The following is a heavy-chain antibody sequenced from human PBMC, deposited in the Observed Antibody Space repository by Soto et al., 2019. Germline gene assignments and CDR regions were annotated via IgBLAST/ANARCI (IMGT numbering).Heavy chain of an antibody. CDR3: ARGRATVTSNYYYGMDV. V-gene: IGHV1-8*01. CDR1: GYTFTSYD. Sequence: QVQLVQSGAEVKKPGPSVKVSCKASGYTFTSYDINWVRQATGQGLEWMGWMNPNSGNTGYAQKFQGRVTMTRNTSISTAYMELSSLRSEDTAVYYCARGRATVTSNYYYGMDVWGQGTTVTVSS. CDR2: MNPNSGNT. J-gene: IGHJ6*02. D-gene: IGHD4-17*01.